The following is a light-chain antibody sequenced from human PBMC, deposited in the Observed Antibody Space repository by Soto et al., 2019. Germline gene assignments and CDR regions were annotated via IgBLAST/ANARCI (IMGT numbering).Light chain of an antibody. CDR3: QQRDIWPWT. CDR1: QTVRNNY. V-gene: IGKV3-11*01. Sequence: EFVLTQPPGTLSLSPGERATLSCRASQTVRNNYLVWYQQKPGQAPRLLMYDASKRATGIPARFSGSGSGTDFTLTISSLEPEDFAVYYCQQRDIWPWTFGQGTKVDIK. CDR2: DAS. J-gene: IGKJ1*01.